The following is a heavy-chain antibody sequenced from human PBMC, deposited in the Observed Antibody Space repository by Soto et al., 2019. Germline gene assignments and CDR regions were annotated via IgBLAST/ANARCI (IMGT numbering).Heavy chain of an antibody. D-gene: IGHD3-3*01. CDR1: GYTFTSYG. V-gene: IGHV1-18*01. J-gene: IGHJ5*02. CDR2: ISAYNGNT. Sequence: ASVKVSCKASGYTFTSYGISWVRQAPGQGLEWMGWISAYNGNTNYAQKLQGRVTMTTDTSTSTAYLELRSLRFDDTAVYYCARDGSPNFWSGYYTGDWFDPWGQGTLVTVS. CDR3: ARDGSPNFWSGYYTGDWFDP.